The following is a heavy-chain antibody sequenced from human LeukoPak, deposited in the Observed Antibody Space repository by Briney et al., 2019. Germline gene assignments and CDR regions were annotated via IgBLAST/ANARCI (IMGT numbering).Heavy chain of an antibody. CDR2: ISGSGDST. CDR1: GFTFSSYA. V-gene: IGHV3-23*01. J-gene: IGHJ5*02. Sequence: GGSLRLSCAASGFTFSSYAMSWVRQAPGKGLEWVSSISGSGDSTYHADSMKGRFTISRDNAKKTLYLQMNSLKAEDTAVYYCAKDSVLIPAGWFDPWGQGTLVTVSS. CDR3: AKDSVLIPAGWFDP. D-gene: IGHD2-2*01.